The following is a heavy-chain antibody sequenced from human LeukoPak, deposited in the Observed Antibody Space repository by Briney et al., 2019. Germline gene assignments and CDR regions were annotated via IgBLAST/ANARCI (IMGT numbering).Heavy chain of an antibody. V-gene: IGHV1-2*02. J-gene: IGHJ4*02. CDR2: INPNSGGT. D-gene: IGHD6-19*01. CDR1: GYTFTGYY. CDR3: ARELYLAVAGRPSGDN. Sequence: ASVKLSCKASGYTFTGYYMHWVRQAPGQGLEWMGWINPNSGGTNYAQKFQGRVTMTRDTSISTAYMELSRLRSDDTAVYYCARELYLAVAGRPSGDNCGQGTLVTVSS.